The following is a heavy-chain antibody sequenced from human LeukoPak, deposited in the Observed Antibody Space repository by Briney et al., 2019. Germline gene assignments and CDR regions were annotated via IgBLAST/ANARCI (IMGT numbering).Heavy chain of an antibody. CDR3: ARDGRHYYGSGSYYVTYYYYGMDV. D-gene: IGHD3-10*01. CDR1: GYTFTSYY. CDR2: ISAYNGNT. J-gene: IGHJ6*02. V-gene: IGHV1-18*04. Sequence: ASVKVSCKASGYTFTSYYMHWVRQAPGQGLEWMGWISAYNGNTNYAQKLQGRVTMTTDTSTSTAYMELRSLRSDDTAVYYCARDGRHYYGSGSYYVTYYYYGMDVWGQGTTVTVSS.